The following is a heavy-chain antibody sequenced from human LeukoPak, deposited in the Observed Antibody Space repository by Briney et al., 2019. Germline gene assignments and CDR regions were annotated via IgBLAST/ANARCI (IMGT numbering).Heavy chain of an antibody. CDR2: ISGSGDKT. Sequence: GGSLRLSCAASGFTFSSYSMNWVRQAPGKGLEWASLISGSGDKTYYADSVKGRFTISRDNSKNTLYLQVNSLRADDTAVYYCAKDDPNDYKPWIYWGQGTLVIVSS. J-gene: IGHJ4*02. V-gene: IGHV3-23*01. D-gene: IGHD4-11*01. CDR1: GFTFSSYS. CDR3: AKDDPNDYKPWIY.